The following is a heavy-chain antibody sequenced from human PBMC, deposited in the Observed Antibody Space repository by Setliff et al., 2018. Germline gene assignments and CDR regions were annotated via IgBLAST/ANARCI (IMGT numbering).Heavy chain of an antibody. CDR3: LMIVLR. CDR1: GFTFSNSW. CDR2: MNSDGNSI. V-gene: IGHV3-74*01. Sequence: PGGSLRLSCAASGFTFSNSWMHWVRQAPGEGLVCVSRMNSDGNSIFYADSVKGRFTISRDNAKNTLYLQMNSLRAEDTAVYYCLMIVLRWGQGTMVTVSS. D-gene: IGHD2-8*01. J-gene: IGHJ4*03.